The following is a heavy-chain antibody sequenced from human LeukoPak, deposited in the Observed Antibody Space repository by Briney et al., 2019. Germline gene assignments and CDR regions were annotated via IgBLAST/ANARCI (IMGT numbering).Heavy chain of an antibody. V-gene: IGHV4-34*01. CDR3: ARDYYYDSSGYYWRYFDY. J-gene: IGHJ4*02. CDR2: INHSGST. CDR1: GGSFSGYY. Sequence: SETLSLTCAVYGGSFSGYYWSWIRQPPGKGLEWIGEINHSGSTNYNPSLKGRVTISVDTSKNQFSLKLSSVTAADTAVYYCARDYYYDSSGYYWRYFDYRGQGTLVTVSS. D-gene: IGHD3-22*01.